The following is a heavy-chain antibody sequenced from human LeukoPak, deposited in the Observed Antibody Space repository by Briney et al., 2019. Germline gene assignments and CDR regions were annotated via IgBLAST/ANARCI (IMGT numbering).Heavy chain of an antibody. CDR1: GYTFTGYY. V-gene: IGHV1-2*02. CDR3: ASFNYYGSGSYYNGLLL. D-gene: IGHD3-10*01. J-gene: IGHJ4*02. Sequence: ASVKVSCKASGYTFTGYYMHWVRQAPGQXXXXMGWINPNSGGTNYAQKFQGRVAMTRDTSISTAYMELSRLRSDDTAVYYCASFNYYGSGSYYNGLLLWGQGTLVTVSS. CDR2: INPNSGGT.